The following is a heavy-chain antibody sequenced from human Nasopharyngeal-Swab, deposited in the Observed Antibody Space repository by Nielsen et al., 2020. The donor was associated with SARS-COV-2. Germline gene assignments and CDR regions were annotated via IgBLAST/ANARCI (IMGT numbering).Heavy chain of an antibody. CDR1: GFTFSSYW. J-gene: IGHJ2*01. Sequence: GESLKISCAASGFTFSSYWMHWVRQDPGKGLVWVSRVNNDGSNTNYADSVKGRFTISRDNAKNTLYLQMNSLRAEVTALYYCARALNGYFDLWGRGTLVAVSS. CDR3: ARALNGYFDL. CDR2: VNNDGSNT. V-gene: IGHV3-74*01.